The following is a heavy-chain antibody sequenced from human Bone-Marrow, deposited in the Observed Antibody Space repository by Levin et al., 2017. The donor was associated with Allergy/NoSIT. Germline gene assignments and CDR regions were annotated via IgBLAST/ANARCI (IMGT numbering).Heavy chain of an antibody. CDR1: GYSFPKYG. CDR2: ISAYNGNT. J-gene: IGHJ4*02. V-gene: IGHV1-18*01. Sequence: ASVKVSCKASGYSFPKYGITWLRQAPGQGLEWIGWISAYNGNTNYAQTLQDRVPMTTDTFTTTASVALRSLTSDDTALYYCARGGKAAKLDFDSWGQGTLVTVSS. CDR3: ARGGKAAKLDFDS. D-gene: IGHD2-15*01.